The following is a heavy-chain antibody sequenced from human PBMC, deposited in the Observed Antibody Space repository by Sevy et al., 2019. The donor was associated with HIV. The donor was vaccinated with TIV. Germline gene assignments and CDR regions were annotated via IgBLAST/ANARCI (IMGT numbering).Heavy chain of an antibody. CDR1: GYSFTSYW. J-gene: IGHJ5*02. D-gene: IGHD6-13*01. CDR3: ARRVGQHLRFRFDP. V-gene: IGHV5-51*01. Sequence: GQSRKISCKGSGYSFTSYWIGRVRQMPGKGLEWMGIIYPGYSDTRYRPAFQGQVTISADKSLSTAYLQWSSLKASDTAMYDCARRVGQHLRFRFDPWGQGTLVTVSS. CDR2: IYPGYSDT.